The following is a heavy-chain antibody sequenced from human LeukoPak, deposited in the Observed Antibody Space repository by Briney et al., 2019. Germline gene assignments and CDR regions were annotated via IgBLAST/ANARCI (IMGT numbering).Heavy chain of an antibody. D-gene: IGHD3-10*01. Sequence: GGSLRRSCAACGFNFNCYAMRWVRQAPGKGLEWVSAISGSGGGTYYADSVKGRFTISRDNSKNSMYLQMSSLRAEDTAIYYHAELESSYFRIWGQGTLVTVSS. CDR1: GFNFNCYA. CDR3: AELESSYFRI. CDR2: ISGSGGGT. V-gene: IGHV3-23*01. J-gene: IGHJ4*02.